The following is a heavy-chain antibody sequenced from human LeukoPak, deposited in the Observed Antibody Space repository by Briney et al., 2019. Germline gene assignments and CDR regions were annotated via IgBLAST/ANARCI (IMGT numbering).Heavy chain of an antibody. V-gene: IGHV3-15*01. CDR2: IKSKTDGGTT. CDR1: GFTLSHAW. Sequence: GGSLRLSCAASGFTLSHAWMSWVRQAPGKGLDWVGRIKSKTDGGTTDYAAPVKGRFIIPRDDSKNTLYLQMNSLKSEDTGVYYCTTGRDWGQGTLVTVSS. J-gene: IGHJ4*02. CDR3: TTGRD.